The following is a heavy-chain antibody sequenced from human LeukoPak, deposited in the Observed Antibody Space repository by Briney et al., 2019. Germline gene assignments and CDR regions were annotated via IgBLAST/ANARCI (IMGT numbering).Heavy chain of an antibody. J-gene: IGHJ4*02. CDR1: GGSIGTYY. V-gene: IGHV4-59*01. CDR3: ARSRSDNMIVVG. CDR2: IYYSGST. Sequence: PSETLSLTCIVSGGSIGTYYWSWIRQPPGKGLEWIGHIYYSGSTDYNPSLRSRVTISVDTSKNQFSLRLSSVTAADTAIYYCARSRSDNMIVVGWGQGTLVTVSS. D-gene: IGHD3-22*01.